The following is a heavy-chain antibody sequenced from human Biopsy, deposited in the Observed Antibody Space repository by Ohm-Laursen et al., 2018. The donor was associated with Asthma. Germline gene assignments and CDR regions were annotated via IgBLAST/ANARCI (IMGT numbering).Heavy chain of an antibody. CDR2: INPNSGGT. CDR1: GYTFTGYY. J-gene: IGHJ4*02. CDR3: AKESRRDGYNRRNYYFDY. D-gene: IGHD5-24*01. V-gene: IGHV1-2*06. Sequence: ASVKVSCKASGYTFTGYYMHWVRQAPGQGLEWMGRINPNSGGTNYAQKFQGRVTMTRDTSISTAYMELSRLRSDDTAVYYCAKESRRDGYNRRNYYFDYWGQGTLVTVSS.